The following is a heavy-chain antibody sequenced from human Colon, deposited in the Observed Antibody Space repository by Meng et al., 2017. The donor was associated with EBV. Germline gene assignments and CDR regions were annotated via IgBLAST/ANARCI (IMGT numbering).Heavy chain of an antibody. Sequence: VELQDSGPGLWKPSGTLSPTGAVSGGSISGTNWWSWVRQPPGKGLEWIGEIYHSGSTNYNPSLKSRVTISVDKSKNQFSLKLNSVTAADTAVYYCARTAYFDFQRAFGYWGQGTLVTVSS. CDR1: GGSISGTNW. V-gene: IGHV4-4*02. D-gene: IGHD2/OR15-2a*01. CDR3: ARTAYFDFQRAFGY. J-gene: IGHJ4*02. CDR2: IYHSGST.